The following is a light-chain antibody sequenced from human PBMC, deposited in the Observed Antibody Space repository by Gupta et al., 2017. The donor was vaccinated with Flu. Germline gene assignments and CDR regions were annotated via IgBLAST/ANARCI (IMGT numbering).Light chain of an antibody. V-gene: IGKV1-12*01. CDR3: QQGSSLPWT. CDR2: ETS. CDR1: QSPSKW. J-gene: IGKJ1*01. Sequence: GNSVTITCRADQSPSKWLAWYQQKPGKVPKLLIDETSTLQTGVPSRFSGSRTGTDFTLTISSLQPEDFATYFCQQGSSLPWTFGPGTKVEI.